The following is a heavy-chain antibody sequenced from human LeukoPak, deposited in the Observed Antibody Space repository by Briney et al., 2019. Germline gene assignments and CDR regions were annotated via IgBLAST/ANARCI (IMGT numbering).Heavy chain of an antibody. J-gene: IGHJ5*02. CDR3: ARPYYYDSRIDP. V-gene: IGHV4-30-4*01. CDR1: GGSISSGDYY. D-gene: IGHD3-22*01. Sequence: PSQTLSLTCTVSGGSISSGDYYWSWIRQPPGKGLGWSASMYYSGSTYYNPSLNSQVTMSADTSKNQLSLKLSSVTAADTAVYYCARPYYYDSRIDPWRHGILVTVSS. CDR2: MYYSGST.